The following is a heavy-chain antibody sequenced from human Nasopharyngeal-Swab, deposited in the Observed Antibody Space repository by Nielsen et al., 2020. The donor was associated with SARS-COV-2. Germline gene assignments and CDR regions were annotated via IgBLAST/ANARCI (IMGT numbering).Heavy chain of an antibody. V-gene: IGHV3-30*14. CDR1: GFTFSSYA. Sequence: GESLKISCAASGFTFSSYAMHWVRQAPGKGLEWVAVISYDGSNKYYADSVKGRFTISRDNSKNTLYLQMNSLRAEDTAVYYCARGESIAVAGTIATLFDYWGQGTLVTVSS. J-gene: IGHJ4*02. CDR2: ISYDGSNK. D-gene: IGHD6-19*01. CDR3: ARGESIAVAGTIATLFDY.